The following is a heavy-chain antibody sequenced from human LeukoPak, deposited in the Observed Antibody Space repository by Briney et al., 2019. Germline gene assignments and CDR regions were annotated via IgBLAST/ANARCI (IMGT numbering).Heavy chain of an antibody. CDR2: ISYDGSNK. CDR1: GFTFSRYA. CDR3: ARDQRIAAAGDYFDY. J-gene: IGHJ4*02. V-gene: IGHV3-30*04. Sequence: GGSLRLSCAASGFTFSRYAMHWVRQAPGKGLEWVAVISYDGSNKYYADSVKGRFTISRDNSKNTLYLQMNSLRAEDTAVYYCARDQRIAAAGDYFDYWGQGTLVTVSS. D-gene: IGHD6-13*01.